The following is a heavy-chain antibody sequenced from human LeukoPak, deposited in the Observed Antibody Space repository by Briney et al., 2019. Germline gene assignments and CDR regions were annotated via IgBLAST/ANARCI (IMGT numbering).Heavy chain of an antibody. V-gene: IGHV4-34*01. CDR2: INDYAGDT. Sequence: KSSESLSLTCTVHGGSFTEYFWTWVRQSPGEGRGWNGEINDYAGDTNYNPSLNSRGSISLEKSKNQFSLELRSVTAADTAVYYCARGRIAKIVVVHSFSYGMDVWGQGTTVTVSS. J-gene: IGHJ6*02. CDR3: ARGRIAKIVVVHSFSYGMDV. D-gene: IGHD3-22*01. CDR1: GGSFTEYF.